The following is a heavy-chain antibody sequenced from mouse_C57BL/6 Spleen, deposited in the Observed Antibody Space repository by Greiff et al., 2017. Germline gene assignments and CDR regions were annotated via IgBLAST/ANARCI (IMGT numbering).Heavy chain of an antibody. Sequence: VKLQESGAELARPGASVKLSCKASGYTFTSYGISWVKQRTGQVLEWIGEIYPRSGNTYYNEKFKGKATLTADKSSSTAYMELRSLTSEDSAVYFCARSTTVVAYYAMDYWGQGTSVTVSS. J-gene: IGHJ4*01. CDR3: ARSTTVVAYYAMDY. CDR1: GYTFTSYG. D-gene: IGHD1-1*01. CDR2: IYPRSGNT. V-gene: IGHV1-81*01.